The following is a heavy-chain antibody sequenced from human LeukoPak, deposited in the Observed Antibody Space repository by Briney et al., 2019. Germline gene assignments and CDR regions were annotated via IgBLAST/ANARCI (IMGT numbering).Heavy chain of an antibody. V-gene: IGHV3-20*02. CDR3: ARGPYAAYCTNGVCYYWSWLDP. CDR2: FNWKGVST. Sequence: GGPLNPSLEPSEFTFDDYAITGVGKPPGGGRKGSPVFNWKGVSTGYADSVKGRFTISRDNAKNSLYLQMNSLRAEDTALYHCARGPYAAYCTNGVCYYWSWLDPWGQGTLVTVSS. D-gene: IGHD2-8*01. CDR1: EFTFDDYA. J-gene: IGHJ5*02.